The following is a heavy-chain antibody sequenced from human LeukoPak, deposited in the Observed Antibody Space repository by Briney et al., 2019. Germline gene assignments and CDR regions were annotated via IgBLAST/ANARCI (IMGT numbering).Heavy chain of an antibody. Sequence: ASVAVSLTASGYTFTDLYMHWVRQAPGQGLEWMGWFNLNNGGTNYLEKFQGRVTMTRDTSINTAYMELRRLRSDDTAVYFCARGIHYDILTGYCGPFDYWGQGTLVTVSS. CDR2: FNLNNGGT. D-gene: IGHD3-9*01. J-gene: IGHJ4*02. V-gene: IGHV1-2*02. CDR3: ARGIHYDILTGYCGPFDY. CDR1: GYTFTDLY.